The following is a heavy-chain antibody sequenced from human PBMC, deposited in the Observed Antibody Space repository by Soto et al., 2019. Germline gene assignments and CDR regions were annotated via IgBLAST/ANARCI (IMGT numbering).Heavy chain of an antibody. CDR3: ARFTGIAVAGWRWDWFDP. Sequence: SETLSLTCTVSGGSISSYYWSWIRQPPGKGLEWIGYIYYSGSTNYNPSLKSRVTISVDTSKNQFSLKLSSVTAADTAVYYCARFTGIAVAGWRWDWFDPWGQGTLVTVSS. CDR2: IYYSGST. CDR1: GGSISSYY. V-gene: IGHV4-59*08. D-gene: IGHD6-19*01. J-gene: IGHJ5*02.